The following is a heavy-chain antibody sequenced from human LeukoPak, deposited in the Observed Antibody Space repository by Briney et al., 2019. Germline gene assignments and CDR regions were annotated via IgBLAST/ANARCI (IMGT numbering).Heavy chain of an antibody. V-gene: IGHV1-2*06. CDR1: GYTFTGYY. J-gene: IGHJ6*03. CDR2: INPNSGGT. D-gene: IGHD3-10*01. CDR3: ARVSGSGSYHYYYYMDV. Sequence: ASVKVSCKASGYTFTGYYMHWVRQAPGQGLEWMGRINPNSGGTNYAQKFQGRVTMTRDTSISTAYMELSRLRSDDTAVYYCARVSGSGSYHYYYYMDVWGKGTTVTVSS.